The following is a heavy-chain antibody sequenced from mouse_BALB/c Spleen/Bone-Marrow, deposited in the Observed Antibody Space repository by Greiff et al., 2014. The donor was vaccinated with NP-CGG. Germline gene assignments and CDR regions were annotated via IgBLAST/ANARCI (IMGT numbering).Heavy chain of an antibody. J-gene: IGHJ4*01. CDR1: GYTFTDNW. V-gene: IGHV1-69*01. CDR2: IDTSDSYT. Sequence: QVQLQQSGAELGMPGASVKMSCKASGYTFTDNWIYWVKQRPGQGLEWIGAIDTSDSYTNYSQKFMGKASLTVDASSSTAYVQVSSLTSDDSAVYYCARGGHDFSLDYWGQGTSVTVSS. CDR3: ARGGHDFSLDY. D-gene: IGHD2-4*01.